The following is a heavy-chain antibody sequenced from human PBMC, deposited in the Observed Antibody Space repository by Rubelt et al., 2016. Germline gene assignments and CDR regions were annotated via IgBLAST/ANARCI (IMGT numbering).Heavy chain of an antibody. CDR3: ARVGDSSSWYLRFYGMDV. V-gene: IGHV3-7*01. CDR2: IKRDGSEK. D-gene: IGHD6-13*01. Sequence: GKGLEWVANIKRDGSEKNYVDSVKGRFTISRDNSKNTLYLQMNSLRAEDTAVYYCARVGDSSSWYLRFYGMDVWGQGTTVTVSS. J-gene: IGHJ6*02.